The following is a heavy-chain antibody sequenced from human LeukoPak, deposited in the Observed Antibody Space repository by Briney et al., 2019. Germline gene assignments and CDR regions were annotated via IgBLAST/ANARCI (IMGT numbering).Heavy chain of an antibody. V-gene: IGHV3-30-3*01. D-gene: IGHD3-3*01. CDR1: GFTFSSFV. CDR3: ARGFLRRGYDFWSGYYVY. CDR2: ISHVGSNK. Sequence: GGSLRLSYAASGFTFSSFVMHWVRQAPGKGLEWVAVISHVGSNKYYADSVQGRFSISRDNSKNTLYLQMNSLRAEDTAVYYCARGFLRRGYDFWSGYYVYWGQGTLVTVSS. J-gene: IGHJ4*02.